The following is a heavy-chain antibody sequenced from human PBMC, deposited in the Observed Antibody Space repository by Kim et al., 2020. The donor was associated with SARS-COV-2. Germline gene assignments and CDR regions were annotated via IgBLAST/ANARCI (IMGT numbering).Heavy chain of an antibody. CDR1: GFTFSSYS. J-gene: IGHJ5*02. CDR2: ISSSSSYI. CDR3: ARASSRRDWNYNWFDP. Sequence: GGSLRISCAASGFTFSSYSMNWVRQAPGKGLEWVSSISSSSSYIYYADSVKGRFTISRDNAKNSLYLQMNSLRAEDTAVYYCARASSRRDWNYNWFDPWGQGTLVTVSS. V-gene: IGHV3-21*01. D-gene: IGHD1-7*01.